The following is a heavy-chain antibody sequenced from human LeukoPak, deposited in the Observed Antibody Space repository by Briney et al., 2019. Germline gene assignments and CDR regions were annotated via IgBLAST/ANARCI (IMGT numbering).Heavy chain of an antibody. CDR3: ARAMNLGYYDSSGDFDY. Sequence: GGSLRLSCAASGLTFSSYSMNWVRQAPGKGLEWVSYISSSSSTIYYADSVKGRFTISRGNAKNSLYLQMNSLRAEDTAVYYCARAMNLGYYDSSGDFDYWGQGTLVAVSS. CDR2: ISSSSSTI. V-gene: IGHV3-48*01. J-gene: IGHJ4*02. D-gene: IGHD3-22*01. CDR1: GLTFSSYS.